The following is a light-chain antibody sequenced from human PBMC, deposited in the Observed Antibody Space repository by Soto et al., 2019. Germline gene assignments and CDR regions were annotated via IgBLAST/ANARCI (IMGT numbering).Light chain of an antibody. CDR3: QQYNNWPET. V-gene: IGKV3-15*01. CDR1: QSVSSN. Sequence: EIVMTQSPATLSVSPGERATLSCRASQSVSSNLAWYQQKPGQAPRLLIYDSSTRATGIPARFSGSGSGTEFTLTISSLQSEDFAIYNCQQYNNWPETFGQGTKVEIK. CDR2: DSS. J-gene: IGKJ1*01.